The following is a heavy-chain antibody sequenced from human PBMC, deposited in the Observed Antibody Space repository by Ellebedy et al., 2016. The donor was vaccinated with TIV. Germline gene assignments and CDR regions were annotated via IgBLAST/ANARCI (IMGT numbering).Heavy chain of an antibody. CDR2: IKDDGSET. J-gene: IGHJ4*02. Sequence: PGGSLRLSCVASGFTFSRHYMHWVRQAPGKGLVWVSRIKDDGSETSYVDSVKGRFIISRDNAKNTLYLQMNSLRVEDTAMYYCARDGAVQGGKGDYWGQGTLVIVSS. CDR3: ARDGAVQGGKGDY. CDR1: GFTFSRHY. V-gene: IGHV3-74*01. D-gene: IGHD4-23*01.